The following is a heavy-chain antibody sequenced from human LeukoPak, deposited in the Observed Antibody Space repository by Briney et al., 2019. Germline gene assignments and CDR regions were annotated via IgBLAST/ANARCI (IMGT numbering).Heavy chain of an antibody. CDR1: GGSIGSSSYY. D-gene: IGHD3-22*01. CDR3: ARSFLVVCYFDY. J-gene: IGHJ4*02. Sequence: SETLSLTCTVSGGSIGSSSYYWGWIRQPPGKGLEWIGSIYYSGSTYYNPSLKSRVTISVDTSKNQFSLKLSSVTAADTAVYYCARSFLVVCYFDYWGQGTLVTVSS. V-gene: IGHV4-39*01. CDR2: IYYSGST.